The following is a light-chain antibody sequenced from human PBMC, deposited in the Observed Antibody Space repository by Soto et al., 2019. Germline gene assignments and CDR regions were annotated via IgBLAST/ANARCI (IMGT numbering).Light chain of an antibody. CDR2: AAS. Sequence: DIQRTQSPPCLSASVGDIVIMTCRASQNIRTYLTWYQQKPGKAPTVLIYAASTLQRGVPSRFSGGGSGTDFTFTISSLLPEDFATYYCQQTYTTPRTFGQGTKVDIK. J-gene: IGKJ1*01. CDR1: QNIRTY. V-gene: IGKV1-39*01. CDR3: QQTYTTPRT.